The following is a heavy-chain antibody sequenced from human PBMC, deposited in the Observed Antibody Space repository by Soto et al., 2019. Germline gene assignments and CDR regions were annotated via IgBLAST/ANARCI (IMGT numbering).Heavy chain of an antibody. CDR2: IITFFGAA. CDR1: GDKFSTYA. Sequence: QVQLVQSGAEVRKPGSSVRVACKASGDKFSTYAINWMRQVPGQGLEWLGGIITFFGAAMYAQKFQGRVTITADESATTAYMELSSLRSEDTAVYYCARGGKERFRGSGMDVWGQGTTVTVSS. V-gene: IGHV1-69*01. CDR3: ARGGKERFRGSGMDV. D-gene: IGHD1-1*01. J-gene: IGHJ6*02.